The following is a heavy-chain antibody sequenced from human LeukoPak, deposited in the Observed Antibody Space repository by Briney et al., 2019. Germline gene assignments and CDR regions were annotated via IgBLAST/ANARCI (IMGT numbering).Heavy chain of an antibody. V-gene: IGHV3-48*04. CDR1: GFTFSSYS. J-gene: IGHJ6*02. D-gene: IGHD6-19*01. CDR2: ISSSSSTI. CDR3: ARTYSSGWYLDYYYGMDV. Sequence: SGGSLRLSCAASGFTFSSYSTNWVRQAPGKGLEWVSYISSSSSTIYYADSVKGRFTISRDNAKNSLYLQMNSLRAEDTAVYYCARTYSSGWYLDYYYGMDVWGQGTTVTVSS.